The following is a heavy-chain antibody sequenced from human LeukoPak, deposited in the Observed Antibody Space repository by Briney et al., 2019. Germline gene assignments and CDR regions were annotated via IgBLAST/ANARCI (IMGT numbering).Heavy chain of an antibody. CDR2: IYSGGST. CDR1: GFTVSSNC. Sequence: GGSLRLSCAASGFTVSSNCMSWVRQAPGKGLEWVSVIYSGGSTYYADSVKGRFTISRDNSKNTLYLQMNSLRAEDTAVYYCARDGPYCGGDCYSGAFDIWGQGTMVTVSS. CDR3: ARDGPYCGGDCYSGAFDI. J-gene: IGHJ3*02. D-gene: IGHD2-21*02. V-gene: IGHV3-66*01.